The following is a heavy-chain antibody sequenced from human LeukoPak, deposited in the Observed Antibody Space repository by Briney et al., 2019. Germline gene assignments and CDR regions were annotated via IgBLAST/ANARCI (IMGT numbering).Heavy chain of an antibody. V-gene: IGHV4-38-2*01. Sequence: SETLSRTCAVSGYSISSGYYWGWIRQPPGKGLEWIGNIYHSGSTYYNPSLKSRVTISVDTSKNQFSLKLRSVTAADTAVYYCARVRLSTVMNLPFDPWGQGTLVTVSS. D-gene: IGHD4-17*01. CDR3: ARVRLSTVMNLPFDP. CDR2: IYHSGST. CDR1: GYSISSGYY. J-gene: IGHJ5*02.